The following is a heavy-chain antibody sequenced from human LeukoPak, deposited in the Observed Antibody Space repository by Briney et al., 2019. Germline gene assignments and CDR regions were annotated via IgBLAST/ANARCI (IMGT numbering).Heavy chain of an antibody. CDR1: GFTFDDYA. V-gene: IGHV3-9*01. J-gene: IGHJ4*02. CDR3: AKDIGGGDYNPYYFDY. Sequence: GGSLRLSCAASGFTFDDYAMHWVRQAPGKGLEWVSGISWNSSSIGYADSVKGRFTISRDNAKNSLYLQMNSLRAEDTALYYCAKDIGGGDYNPYYFDYWGQGTLVTVSS. CDR2: ISWNSSSI. D-gene: IGHD4-17*01.